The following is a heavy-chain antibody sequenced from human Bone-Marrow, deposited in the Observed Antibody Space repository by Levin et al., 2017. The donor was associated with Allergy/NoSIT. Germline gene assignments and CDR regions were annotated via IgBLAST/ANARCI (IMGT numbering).Heavy chain of an antibody. D-gene: IGHD2-2*01. CDR2: IHSDGSNT. CDR1: GFTFSSYW. J-gene: IGHJ6*02. Sequence: SCAASGFTFSSYWMHWVRQAPGKGLVWVSRIHSDGSNTNYADSVKGRFTISRDNAKNTLYLQMNSLRAEDTAVYYCARRVVAGAGSLFGMDVWGQGTTVTVSS. CDR3: ARRVVAGAGSLFGMDV. V-gene: IGHV3-74*01.